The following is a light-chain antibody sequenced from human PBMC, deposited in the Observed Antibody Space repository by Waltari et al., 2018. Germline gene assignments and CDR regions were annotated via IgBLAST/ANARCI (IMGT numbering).Light chain of an antibody. CDR3: CSYAGSSPHVI. V-gene: IGLV2-23*01. J-gene: IGLJ2*01. CDR2: GGS. CDR1: SSDVGSYKF. Sequence: QSALTQPASVSGSPGQSITISCTGSSSDVGSYKFVSWYQQHPGKAPQLMRYGGSQRPSWVSNRLSGSKSGNTASLTIAGLRAEDEADYYCCSYAGSSPHVIFGGGTKLTVL.